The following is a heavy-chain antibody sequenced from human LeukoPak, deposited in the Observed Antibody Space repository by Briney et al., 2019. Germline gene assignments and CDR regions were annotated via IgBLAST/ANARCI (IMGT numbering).Heavy chain of an antibody. V-gene: IGHV3-30*02. CDR2: IRYDGSAK. CDR1: GFTFSTYG. D-gene: IGHD3-3*01. Sequence: GASLRLSCAASGFTFSTYGMHWVRQAPGRGLEWVAFIRYDGSAKYSDHVMGRFTIFRDNSKKRLYHQMNSLRAEDTAVYYCAKCWAVFGDAGAFDFWGQGTMVTVSS. CDR3: AKCWAVFGDAGAFDF. J-gene: IGHJ3*01.